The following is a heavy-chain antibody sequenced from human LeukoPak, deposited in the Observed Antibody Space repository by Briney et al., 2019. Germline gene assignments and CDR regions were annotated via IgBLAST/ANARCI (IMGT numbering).Heavy chain of an antibody. D-gene: IGHD2-2*02. Sequence: GPSVKVSCTASGYTFTGYYMHWVRQAPGQGLEWMGLINPNSGGTNYAQKLQGRVTMTRDTSISTAYMELSRLRSDDTAVYYCARSRYCSSTSCYMLGWFDPWGQGTLVTVSS. CDR3: ARSRYCSSTSCYMLGWFDP. V-gene: IGHV1-2*02. J-gene: IGHJ5*02. CDR2: INPNSGGT. CDR1: GYTFTGYY.